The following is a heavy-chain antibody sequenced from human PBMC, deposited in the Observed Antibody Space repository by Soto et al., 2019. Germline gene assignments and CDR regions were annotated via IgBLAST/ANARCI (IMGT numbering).Heavy chain of an antibody. J-gene: IGHJ6*02. CDR3: ARDPSIVLVPAATYYYYYYGMDV. D-gene: IGHD2-2*01. CDR1: GFTCSSYW. Sequence: PWGSLRLSCAASGFTCSSYWRSWVRQAPGKGLEWVANIKQDGSEKYYVDSVKGRFTISRDNAKNSLYLQMNSLRAEDTAVYYCARDPSIVLVPAATYYYYYYGMDVWGQGTTVTVSS. V-gene: IGHV3-7*01. CDR2: IKQDGSEK.